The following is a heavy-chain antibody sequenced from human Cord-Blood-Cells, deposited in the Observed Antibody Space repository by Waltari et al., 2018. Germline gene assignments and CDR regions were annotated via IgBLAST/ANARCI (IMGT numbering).Heavy chain of an antibody. D-gene: IGHD1-26*01. J-gene: IGHJ4*02. Sequence: QVQLQQWGAGLLKPSETLSLTCAVYGGSFSGYYWSWIRQAPGKGLEWIGEINHSGSTNYHPSLKSRVTISVDTSKNQFSLKLSSVTAADTAVYYCARGLGFDYWGQGTLVTVSS. V-gene: IGHV4-34*01. CDR3: ARGLGFDY. CDR2: INHSGST. CDR1: GGSFSGYY.